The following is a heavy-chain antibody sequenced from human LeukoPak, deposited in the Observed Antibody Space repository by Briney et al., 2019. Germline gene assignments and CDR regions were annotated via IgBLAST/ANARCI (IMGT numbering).Heavy chain of an antibody. V-gene: IGHV3-33*01. CDR3: GRGKASGGYSEYGLDALEM. CDR2: IWHDGSNK. CDR1: GFTFSPYG. Sequence: GMSLGLSCAASGFTFSPYGMHWVRKAPGKGLEWVAVIWHDGSNKFYVDSVKGRFTISRDNSKNTLYMQMNSLRTEDTAVYYCGRGKASGGYSEYGLDALEMWGQGTMVTVSS. D-gene: IGHD1-26*01. J-gene: IGHJ3*02.